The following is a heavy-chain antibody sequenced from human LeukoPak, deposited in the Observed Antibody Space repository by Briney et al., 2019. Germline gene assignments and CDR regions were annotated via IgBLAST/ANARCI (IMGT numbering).Heavy chain of an antibody. D-gene: IGHD2-15*01. V-gene: IGHV4-4*07. CDR3: ARVDLRAAYFDY. CDR1: GGSISSYY. Sequence: KSSETLSLTCTVSGGSISSYYWSWIRQPAGKGPEWIGRIYTSGSTGYNPSLKSRVTMSVDTSKNQFSLKLSSVTAADTAVYYCARVDLRAAYFDYWGQGTLVTVSS. J-gene: IGHJ4*02. CDR2: IYTSGST.